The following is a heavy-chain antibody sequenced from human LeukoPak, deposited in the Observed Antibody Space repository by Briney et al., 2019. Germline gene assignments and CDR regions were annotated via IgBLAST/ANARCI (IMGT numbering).Heavy chain of an antibody. CDR2: IYYSGST. J-gene: IGHJ4*02. CDR1: GGSISSSSYY. V-gene: IGHV4-39*01. CDR3: ARRTPYDVLTGYYNFDY. D-gene: IGHD3-9*01. Sequence: SETLSLTCTVSGGSISSSSYYWGWIRQPPGKGLEWIGNIYYSGSTYYNPSLESRVTISVDTSKNQFSLKLTSVTAADTAVYYCARRTPYDVLTGYYNFDYWGQGTLVTVSS.